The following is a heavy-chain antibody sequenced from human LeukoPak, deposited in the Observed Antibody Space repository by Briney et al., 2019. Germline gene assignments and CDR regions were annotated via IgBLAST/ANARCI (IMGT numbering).Heavy chain of an antibody. CDR3: AAPLTVIPY. D-gene: IGHD4-17*01. CDR2: IYSGGST. V-gene: IGHV3-66*01. CDR1: GFTVSGNY. Sequence: GGSLRLSCAASGFTVSGNYMTWVRQVSGKGLEWVSVIYSGGSTYYTDSVQGRSSISRDNSQNTLYLQMNSLRAEDTAVYYCAAPLTVIPYWGQGTLVTVSS. J-gene: IGHJ4*02.